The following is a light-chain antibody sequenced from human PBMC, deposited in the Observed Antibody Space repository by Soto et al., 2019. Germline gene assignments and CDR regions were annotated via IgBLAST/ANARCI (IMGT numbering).Light chain of an antibody. CDR2: YNN. Sequence: QSVLTQPPSASGTAGQVVTISCSGGDSNIGSNSVYWYQHLPRMAPKLLIYYNNQRPSGVPDRFSGSRSGTSASLAIVGLRSEDEAVYYCAAWDASLSACVFGNGTKLNV. CDR1: DSNIGSNS. CDR3: AAWDASLSACV. J-gene: IGLJ1*01. V-gene: IGLV1-47*02.